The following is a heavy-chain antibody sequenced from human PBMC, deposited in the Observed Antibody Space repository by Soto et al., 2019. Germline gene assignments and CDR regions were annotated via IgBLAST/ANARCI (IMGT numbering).Heavy chain of an antibody. D-gene: IGHD3-3*01. CDR3: AKGLFGVVIIPFPSYGMDV. J-gene: IGHJ6*02. V-gene: IGHV3-23*01. Sequence: GGSLRLSCAASGFTFSSYAMSWVRQAPGKGLEWVSAISGSGGSTCSADSVKGRFTISRDNSKNTLYLQMNSLRAEDTAVYYCAKGLFGVVIIPFPSYGMDVWGQGTTVTVSS. CDR2: ISGSGGST. CDR1: GFTFSSYA.